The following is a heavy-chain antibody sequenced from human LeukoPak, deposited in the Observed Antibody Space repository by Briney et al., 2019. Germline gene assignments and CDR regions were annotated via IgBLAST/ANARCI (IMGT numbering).Heavy chain of an antibody. CDR3: AREGVEAEQKFYYYYYMDV. V-gene: IGHV1-18*01. D-gene: IGHD1-26*01. CDR1: GYTFINYG. Sequence: ASVRVSCKASGYTFINYGIHWVRQAPGQGLEWMGWISGYNGNTNYAEKFQGRVTLTSDISTSTVYMELRSLRSDDTAVYYCAREGVEAEQKFYYYYYMDVWGKGIMVTVSS. J-gene: IGHJ6*03. CDR2: ISGYNGNT.